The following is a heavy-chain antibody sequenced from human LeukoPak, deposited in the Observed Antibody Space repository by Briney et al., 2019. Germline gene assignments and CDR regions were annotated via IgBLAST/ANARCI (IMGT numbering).Heavy chain of an antibody. V-gene: IGHV3-11*04. D-gene: IGHD5-12*01. CDR1: GFTFSDYY. J-gene: IGHJ4*02. Sequence: GGSLRLSCAASGFTFSDYYMSWIRQAPGKGLEWVSYISSSGSTIYYADSVKGRFTISRGNAKNSLYLQINSLRAEDTAVYYCARVGLDRRGYSGYEAFDYWGQGTLVTVSS. CDR2: ISSSGSTI. CDR3: ARVGLDRRGYSGYEAFDY.